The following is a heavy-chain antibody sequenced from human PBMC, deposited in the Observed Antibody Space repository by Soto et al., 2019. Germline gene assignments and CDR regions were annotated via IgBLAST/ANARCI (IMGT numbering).Heavy chain of an antibody. CDR3: ARDSNPYYYDGSGYYPYYYYYYGMDV. Sequence: HPGGSLRLSCAASGFTFSSYWMSWVRQAPGKGLEWVANIKQDGSEKYYVDSVKGRFTISRDNAKNSLYLQMNSLRAEDTAVYYCARDSNPYYYDGSGYYPYYYYYYGMDVWGQGTTVTVSS. D-gene: IGHD3-22*01. V-gene: IGHV3-7*01. J-gene: IGHJ6*02. CDR1: GFTFSSYW. CDR2: IKQDGSEK.